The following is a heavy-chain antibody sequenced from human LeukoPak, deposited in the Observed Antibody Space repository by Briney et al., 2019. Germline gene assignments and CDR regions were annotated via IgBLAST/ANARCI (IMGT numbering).Heavy chain of an antibody. CDR1: GFTFSSYA. CDR3: ATLEGVVVVAATNF. J-gene: IGHJ4*02. CDR2: ISGSGGST. Sequence: GGSLRLSCAASGFTFSSYAMSWVRQAPGKGLEWVSAISGSGGSTYYAASVKGRFTISRDNSKNTLYLQMNSLRAEDTAVYYCATLEGVVVVAATNFWGQGTLVTVSS. V-gene: IGHV3-23*01. D-gene: IGHD2-15*01.